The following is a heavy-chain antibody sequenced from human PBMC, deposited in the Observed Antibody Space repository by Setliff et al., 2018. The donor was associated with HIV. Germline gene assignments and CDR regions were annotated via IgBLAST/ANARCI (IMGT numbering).Heavy chain of an antibody. V-gene: IGHV4-39*01. J-gene: IGHJ4*02. CDR1: GGSITSNNHY. D-gene: IGHD3-10*01. CDR2: IYYGGTT. CDR3: AKSPGFGEIPCDF. Sequence: SETLSLTCAVSGGSITSNNHYWGWTRQPPGKGLEWIGTIYYGGTTYYNPSLKSRVTISVDPSKNQFSLKLTSVTAADTAVYYCAKSPGFGEIPCDFWGQGARVTV.